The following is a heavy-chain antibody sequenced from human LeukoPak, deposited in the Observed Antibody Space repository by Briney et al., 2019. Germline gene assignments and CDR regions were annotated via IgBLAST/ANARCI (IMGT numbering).Heavy chain of an antibody. Sequence: ASVKVSCKASGYTFTGYYMHWVRQAPGQGLEWMGWINPNSGGTNYAQKFQGRVTMTRDTSISTAYMELSRLRSDDTAVYYCARASYYYDSSGYFKVEYFQHWGQGTLVTVSS. CDR1: GYTFTGYY. CDR3: ARASYYYDSSGYFKVEYFQH. V-gene: IGHV1-2*02. CDR2: INPNSGGT. J-gene: IGHJ1*01. D-gene: IGHD3-22*01.